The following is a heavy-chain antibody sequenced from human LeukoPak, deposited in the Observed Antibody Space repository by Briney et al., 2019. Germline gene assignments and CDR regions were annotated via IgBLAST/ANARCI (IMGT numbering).Heavy chain of an antibody. J-gene: IGHJ6*02. D-gene: IGHD1-26*01. V-gene: IGHV3-9*01. CDR2: ISWNSGSI. CDR3: AKERAPVGGMDV. CDR1: GFTFDDYA. Sequence: GGSLRLSCAASGFTFDDYAMHWVRHAPGKGLEWVSGISWNSGSIGYADSVKGRFTISRDNAKNSLYLQKNSLRAEDTALYYCAKERAPVGGMDVWGQGTTVTVSS.